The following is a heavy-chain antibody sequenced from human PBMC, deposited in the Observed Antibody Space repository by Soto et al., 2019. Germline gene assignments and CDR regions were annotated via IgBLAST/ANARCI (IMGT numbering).Heavy chain of an antibody. CDR3: AGRNSDGPKYDNYYYYYGMDX. CDR1: GGSISSSSYY. Sequence: SETLSLTCTVSGGSISSSSYYWGWIRQPPGKGLELIGSIYYSGSTYYNPSLKSRVTISVDTSKNQFSLKLSSVTAADTALYYCAGRNSDGPKYDNYYYYYGMDXWGQGTPVTVS. D-gene: IGHD5-18*01. J-gene: IGHJ6*02. V-gene: IGHV4-39*01. CDR2: IYYSGST.